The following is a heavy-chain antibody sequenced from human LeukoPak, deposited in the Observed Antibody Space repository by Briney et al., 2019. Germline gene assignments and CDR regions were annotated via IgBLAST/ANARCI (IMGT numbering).Heavy chain of an antibody. Sequence: QPGRSLRLSCAASGFTFSSYGMPRVRQAPGKGLEWVAVIWYDGSNKYYADSVKGRFTISRDNSKNTLYLQMNSLRAEDTAVYYCARGLDYDYVWGSYRTHFDPWGQGTLVTVSS. D-gene: IGHD3-16*02. J-gene: IGHJ5*02. CDR1: GFTFSSYG. CDR3: ARGLDYDYVWGSYRTHFDP. CDR2: IWYDGSNK. V-gene: IGHV3-33*01.